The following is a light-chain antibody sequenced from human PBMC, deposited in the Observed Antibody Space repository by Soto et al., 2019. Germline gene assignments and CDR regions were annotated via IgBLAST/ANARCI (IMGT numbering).Light chain of an antibody. CDR1: SSNIGAGYD. V-gene: IGLV1-40*01. J-gene: IGLJ1*01. Sequence: QSALTQPPSVSGAPGQRVTISCTGSSSNIGAGYDVHWYQQLPGTAPKLLIYGNSNRPSGVPDRFSGSKSGTSASLAITGLQAKDEADYYCQSYDSSLSGFYVFGTGTKLTVL. CDR3: QSYDSSLSGFYV. CDR2: GNS.